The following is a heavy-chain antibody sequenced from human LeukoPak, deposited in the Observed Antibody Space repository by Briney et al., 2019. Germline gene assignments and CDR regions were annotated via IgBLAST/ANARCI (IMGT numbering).Heavy chain of an antibody. J-gene: IGHJ5*02. Sequence: GGSLRLSCAASGFTFSSYAMSWVRQAPGKGLEWVSAISGGGGSTYYADSVKGRFTISRDNSKNTLYLQMNSLRAEDTAVYYCAKEADIVVVPAAMDWFDPWGQGTLVTVSS. D-gene: IGHD2-2*01. CDR3: AKEADIVVVPAAMDWFDP. V-gene: IGHV3-23*01. CDR2: ISGGGGST. CDR1: GFTFSSYA.